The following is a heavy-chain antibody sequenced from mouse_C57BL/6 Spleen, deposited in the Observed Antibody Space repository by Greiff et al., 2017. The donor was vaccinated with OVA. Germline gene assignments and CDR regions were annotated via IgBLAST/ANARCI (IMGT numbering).Heavy chain of an antibody. CDR3: ARGGIYYDV. J-gene: IGHJ1*03. Sequence: DVQLVESEGGLVQPGSSMKLSCTASGFTFSDYYMAWVRQVPEKGLEWVANINYDGSSTYYLDSLKSRFIISRDNAKNILYLQMSSLKSEDTATYYCARGGIYYDVWGTGTTVTVSS. D-gene: IGHD2-1*01. CDR2: INYDGSST. V-gene: IGHV5-16*01. CDR1: GFTFSDYY.